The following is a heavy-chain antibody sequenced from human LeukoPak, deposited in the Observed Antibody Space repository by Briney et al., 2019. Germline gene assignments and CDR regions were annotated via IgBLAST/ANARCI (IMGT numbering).Heavy chain of an antibody. CDR1: GFTFSTYS. CDR2: ITSSSSTM. D-gene: IGHD3-10*01. CDR3: AKENLWFGVNWFDP. Sequence: GGSLRLSCAASGFTFSTYSMNWVRQAPGKGLEWVSYITSSSSTMFYADSVKGRFTISRDNSKNTLYLQMNSLRAEDTAVYYCAKENLWFGVNWFDPWGQGTLVTVSS. V-gene: IGHV3-48*01. J-gene: IGHJ5*02.